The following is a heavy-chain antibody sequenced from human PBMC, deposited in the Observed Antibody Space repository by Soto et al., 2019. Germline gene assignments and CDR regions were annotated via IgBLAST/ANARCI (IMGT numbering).Heavy chain of an antibody. Sequence: GGSLRLSCAASGFTFSSYSMNWVRKAPGKGLEWDSSISSSSSYIYYEDSVKGRFTISRDNAKNSLYLQMHSLRAEASVLYFCASDGKVIGVVPSVSYGIDFWGQGTTVTVSS. D-gene: IGHD2-2*01. CDR2: ISSSSSYI. CDR3: ASDGKVIGVVPSVSYGIDF. CDR1: GFTFSSYS. J-gene: IGHJ6*02. V-gene: IGHV3-21*01.